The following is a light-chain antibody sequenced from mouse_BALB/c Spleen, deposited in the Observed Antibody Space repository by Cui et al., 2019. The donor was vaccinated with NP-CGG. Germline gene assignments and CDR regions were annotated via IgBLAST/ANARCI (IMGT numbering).Light chain of an antibody. CDR1: TGAVTTSNY. CDR2: GTN. Sequence: QAFVNQESAPTTSPGETVTLTCRSSTGAVTTSNYANWVQEKPDHLFTGLIGGTNNRAPGVPARFSGSLIGDKAALTITGAQTEDEAIYFCALWYSNHWVFGGGAKLTVL. CDR3: ALWYSNHWV. J-gene: IGLJ1*01. V-gene: IGLV1*01.